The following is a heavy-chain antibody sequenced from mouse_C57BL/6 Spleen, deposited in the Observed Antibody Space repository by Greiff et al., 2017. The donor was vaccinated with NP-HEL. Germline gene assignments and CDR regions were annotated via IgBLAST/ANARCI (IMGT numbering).Heavy chain of an antibody. Sequence: QVQLQQSGAELVRPGASVKLSCKASGYTFTDYYINWVKQRPGQGLEWIARIYPGSGNTYYNEKFKGKATLTAEKSSSTAYMQLSSLTSEDSAVYFCAVGDGYYGRYFDVWGTGTTVTVSS. J-gene: IGHJ1*03. V-gene: IGHV1-76*01. CDR3: AVGDGYYGRYFDV. D-gene: IGHD2-3*01. CDR1: GYTFTDYY. CDR2: IYPGSGNT.